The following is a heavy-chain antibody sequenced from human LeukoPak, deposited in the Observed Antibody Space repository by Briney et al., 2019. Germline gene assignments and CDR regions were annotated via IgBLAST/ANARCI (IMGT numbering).Heavy chain of an antibody. CDR1: GFTFSSYA. V-gene: IGHV3-23*01. Sequence: GGSLRLSCAASGFTFSSYAMSWVGQAPGTGLEWVSAISGSGGSTYYADSVKGRFTISRDNSKNTLYLQMNSLRAEDTAVYYCAKEYYGSGSLTYDYWGQGTLVTVSS. D-gene: IGHD3-10*01. CDR3: AKEYYGSGSLTYDY. J-gene: IGHJ4*02. CDR2: ISGSGGST.